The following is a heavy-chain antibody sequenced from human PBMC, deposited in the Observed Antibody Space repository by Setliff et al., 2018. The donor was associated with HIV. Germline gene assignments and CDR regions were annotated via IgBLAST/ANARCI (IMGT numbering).Heavy chain of an antibody. V-gene: IGHV3-7*01. CDR3: ARKLRPGHGMDV. CDR1: EFRFSNYW. D-gene: IGHD3-10*01. Sequence: QTGGSLRLSCVASEFRFSNYWMAWVRQAPGKGLEWVGNINQDGSEENYVDSVKGRFTISRDNAKKSLYLQMNSLRGEDTAVYYCARKLRPGHGMDVWGQGTTVTVSS. CDR2: INQDGSEE. J-gene: IGHJ6*02.